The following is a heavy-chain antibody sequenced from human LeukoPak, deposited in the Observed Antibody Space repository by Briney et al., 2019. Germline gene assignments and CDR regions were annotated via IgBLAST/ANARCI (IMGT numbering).Heavy chain of an antibody. J-gene: IGHJ6*03. CDR3: AREGGCSGGSCPPYYYYYYMDV. D-gene: IGHD2-15*01. CDR2: IKPDGSDK. Sequence: GGSLRLSCAASGFTFSSYWMSWVRQAPGKGLEWVANIKPDGSDKYYVDSVKGRFTISRDNAKNSLYLQMNSLRAEDTAVYYCAREGGCSGGSCPPYYYYYYMDVWGKGTTVTVSS. V-gene: IGHV3-7*01. CDR1: GFTFSSYW.